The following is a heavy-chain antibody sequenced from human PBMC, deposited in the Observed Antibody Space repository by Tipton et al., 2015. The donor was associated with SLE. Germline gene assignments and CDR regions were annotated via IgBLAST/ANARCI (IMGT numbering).Heavy chain of an antibody. Sequence: QLVQSGAEVKKPGESLKISCKGSGYNYIAYWIGWVRQMPGKGLEWMGIIYPSDSDTRYSPSFQGQVTISVDKSINTAYLQWSSLKASDNAMYYCARQSVQGDFFDYWGQGTLVTVSS. J-gene: IGHJ4*02. D-gene: IGHD1-1*01. CDR3: ARQSVQGDFFDY. CDR2: IYPSDSDT. CDR1: GYNYIAYW. V-gene: IGHV5-51*01.